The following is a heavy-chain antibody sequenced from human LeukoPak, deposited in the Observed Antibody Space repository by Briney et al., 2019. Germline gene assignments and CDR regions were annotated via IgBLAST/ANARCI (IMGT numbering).Heavy chain of an antibody. Sequence: GGSLRLSCAASGFSFSTHSMNWVRQAPGKGLEWISFINLDGTDIHYGESVKGRFTISRDTAKNSLYLQMHTLRAEDTAVYYCAGDGVGVLPGDAFDIWSQGTMVTVSS. V-gene: IGHV3-21*05. J-gene: IGHJ3*02. CDR2: INLDGTDI. CDR1: GFSFSTHS. D-gene: IGHD1-26*01. CDR3: AGDGVGVLPGDAFDI.